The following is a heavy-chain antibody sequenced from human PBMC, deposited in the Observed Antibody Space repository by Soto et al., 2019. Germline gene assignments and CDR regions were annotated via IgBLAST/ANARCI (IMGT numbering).Heavy chain of an antibody. CDR2: INPSGGST. D-gene: IGHD3-10*01. J-gene: IGHJ5*02. Sequence: QVQLVQSGAEVKKPGASVKVSCKASGYTFTSYYMHWVRQAPGQGLEWMGIINPSGGSTSYAQKFKGXXTXTMXTSTSTVYMELSSLRSEDTAVYYCARASYYSSFDPWGQGTLVTVSS. V-gene: IGHV1-46*01. CDR3: ARASYYSSFDP. CDR1: GYTFTSYY.